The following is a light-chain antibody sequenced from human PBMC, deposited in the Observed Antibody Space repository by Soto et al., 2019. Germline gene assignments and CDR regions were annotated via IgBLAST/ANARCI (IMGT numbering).Light chain of an antibody. V-gene: IGLV2-14*01. Sequence: QSALTQPASVSGSPGQSITISCTGTSSDVGGYNYVSWYQQHPGKDPILMVYEVSNRPSGVSNRFSGSKSGNTASLTISGLQAEDEADYYCSSYTSSSPLVFGGGTKLTVL. J-gene: IGLJ2*01. CDR3: SSYTSSSPLV. CDR2: EVS. CDR1: SSDVGGYNY.